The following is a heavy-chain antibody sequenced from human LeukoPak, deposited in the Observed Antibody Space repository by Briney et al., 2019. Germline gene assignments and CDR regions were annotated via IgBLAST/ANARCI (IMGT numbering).Heavy chain of an antibody. CDR2: INPNSGGT. J-gene: IGHJ4*02. Sequence: HWASVTVSCKASGYTFTGYYMHWVRQAPGQGLEWMGWINPNSGGTNYAQKFQGRVTMTRDTSISTAYMELSRLRSDDTAVYYCARGSPRYCSGGSCYSGYWGQGTLVTVSS. CDR3: ARGSPRYCSGGSCYSGY. D-gene: IGHD2-15*01. CDR1: GYTFTGYY. V-gene: IGHV1-2*02.